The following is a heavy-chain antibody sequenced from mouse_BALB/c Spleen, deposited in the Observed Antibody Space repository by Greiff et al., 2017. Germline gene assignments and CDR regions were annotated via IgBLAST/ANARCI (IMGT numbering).Heavy chain of an antibody. D-gene: IGHD2-2*01. CDR2: ISTYYGDA. Sequence: QVQLKQSGAELVRPGVSVKISCKGSGYTFTDYAMHWVKQSHAKSLEWIGVISTYYGDASYNQKFKGKATMTVDKSSSTAYMELARLTSEDSAIYYCARSGYGYDVDWYFDVWGAGTTVTVSS. CDR1: GYTFTDYA. CDR3: ARSGYGYDVDWYFDV. V-gene: IGHV1S137*01. J-gene: IGHJ1*01.